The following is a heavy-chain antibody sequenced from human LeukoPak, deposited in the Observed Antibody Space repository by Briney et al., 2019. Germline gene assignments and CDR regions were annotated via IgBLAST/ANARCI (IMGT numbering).Heavy chain of an antibody. V-gene: IGHV3-23*01. Sequence: PGGSLRLSCAASGFTFSSYTMSWVRQAPGRGLEWVSAISGSGGSTYYADSVKGRFTISRDNFKHTLYLQMNSLRAEDTAVYYCARSGSESYFLDYWGQGTLVTVSS. CDR1: GFTFSSYT. CDR2: ISGSGGST. D-gene: IGHD3-10*01. CDR3: ARSGSESYFLDY. J-gene: IGHJ4*02.